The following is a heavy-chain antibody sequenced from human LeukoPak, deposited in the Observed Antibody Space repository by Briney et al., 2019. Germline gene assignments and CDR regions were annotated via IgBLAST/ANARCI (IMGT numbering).Heavy chain of an antibody. D-gene: IGHD5-24*01. CDR1: GFMFSSNW. CDR2: IKEDGTE. Sequence: GGSLRLSCAASGFMFSSNWMSWVRLATGKGLEWVANIKEDGTETYVDSVKGRFTISRDNAKNSLYLQMNSLRVEDTAVYYCAKGGRSLQTYWGQGTLVTVSS. V-gene: IGHV3-7*03. J-gene: IGHJ4*02. CDR3: AKGGRSLQTY.